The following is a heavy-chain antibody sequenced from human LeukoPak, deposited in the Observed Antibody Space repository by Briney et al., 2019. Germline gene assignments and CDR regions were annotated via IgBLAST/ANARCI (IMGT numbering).Heavy chain of an antibody. Sequence: PGRSLRLSCAASGFTFSSYGMHWARQAPGKGLEWVAVISYDGSNKYYADSVKGRFTISRDNSKNTLYLQMNSLRAEDTAVYYCAKDADYYDSSGYYFGLHYGMDVWGQGTTVTVSS. D-gene: IGHD3-22*01. CDR2: ISYDGSNK. V-gene: IGHV3-30*18. CDR3: AKDADYYDSSGYYFGLHYGMDV. J-gene: IGHJ6*02. CDR1: GFTFSSYG.